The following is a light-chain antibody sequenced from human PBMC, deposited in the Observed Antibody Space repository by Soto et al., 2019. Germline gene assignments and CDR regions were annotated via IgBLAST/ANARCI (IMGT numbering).Light chain of an antibody. CDR3: QKSNSAPLT. J-gene: IGKJ4*01. CDR2: AAS. Sequence: DIQMTQSPSSLSASFGDRVTITCRASQGIGVYLAWFQQKPGNAPKLLIYAASTLQSGVPSRFSGSGSGTESSLTISSLQPEDVAAYYCQKSNSAPLTFGGGTKVEIK. V-gene: IGKV1-27*01. CDR1: QGIGVY.